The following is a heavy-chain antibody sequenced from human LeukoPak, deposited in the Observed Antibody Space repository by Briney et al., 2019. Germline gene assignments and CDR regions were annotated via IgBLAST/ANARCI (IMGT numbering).Heavy chain of an antibody. CDR1: GFTFDDYA. CDR2: ISWNSGSI. J-gene: IGHJ6*02. V-gene: IGHV3-9*01. CDR3: AKDFDGSGSLYGMDA. D-gene: IGHD3-10*01. Sequence: PGGSLRLSCAASGFTFDDYAMHWVRQAPGKGLEWVSGISWNSGSIGYADSVKGRFTISRDNAKNSLYLQMNSLRAEDTALCYCAKDFDGSGSLYGMDAWGQGTTVTVSS.